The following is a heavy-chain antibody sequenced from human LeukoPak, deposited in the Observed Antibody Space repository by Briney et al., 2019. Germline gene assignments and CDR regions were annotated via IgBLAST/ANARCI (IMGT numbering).Heavy chain of an antibody. CDR3: AREVISTPSYFDY. V-gene: IGHV3-53*01. CDR2: IHRDDKT. Sequence: GGSLRLSCAASGFTVSSSFIYWVRRAPGKGLEWVSFIHRDDKTYYADSVKGRFTMSRDSSTNTLYLQMNSLGADDTAVYYCAREVISTPSYFDYWGQGILVIVSS. J-gene: IGHJ4*02. D-gene: IGHD2-2*01. CDR1: GFTVSSSF.